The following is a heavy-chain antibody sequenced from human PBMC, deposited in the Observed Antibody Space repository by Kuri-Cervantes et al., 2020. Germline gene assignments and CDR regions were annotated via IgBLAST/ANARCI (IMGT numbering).Heavy chain of an antibody. V-gene: IGHV4-30-2*01. CDR1: GGSISSGGYS. J-gene: IGHJ2*01. CDR2: IYHSGST. D-gene: IGHD2-2*01. Sequence: LRLSCAVSGGSISSGGYSWSWIRQPPGKGLEWIGYIYHSGSTYYNPSLKSRVTISVDTSKNQFSLKLSSVTAADTAVYYCARNLRGSVCTYCSSTSCPFCWYFDLWGRGTLVTVSS. CDR3: ARNLRGSVCTYCSSTSCPFCWYFDL.